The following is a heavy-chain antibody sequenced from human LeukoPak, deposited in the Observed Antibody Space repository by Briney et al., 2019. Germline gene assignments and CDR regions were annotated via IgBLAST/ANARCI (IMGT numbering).Heavy chain of an antibody. CDR1: GYSFTTHY. D-gene: IGHD1-7*01. CDR2: INPNGGGT. Sequence: ASVKVSCKVSGYSFTTHYMHWVRQAPGQGLEWMGWINPNGGGTNSAQKFQGRVTMTRDTSINTAYMELNRPRSDDTAVYFCARDRNWNYGIDFWGQGTLVTVSS. V-gene: IGHV1-2*02. J-gene: IGHJ4*02. CDR3: ARDRNWNYGIDF.